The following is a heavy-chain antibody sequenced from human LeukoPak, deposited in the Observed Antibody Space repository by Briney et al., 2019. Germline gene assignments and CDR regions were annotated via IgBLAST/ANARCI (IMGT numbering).Heavy chain of an antibody. J-gene: IGHJ4*02. Sequence: GASVKVSCKASGYTFTGYYMHWVRQAPGQGLEWMGWINTNTGNPTYAQGFTGRFVFSLDTSVSTAYLQISSLKAEDTAVYYCARGKPGIAAAGRLIDYWGQGTLVTVSS. CDR3: ARGKPGIAAAGRLIDY. D-gene: IGHD6-13*01. CDR1: GYTFTGYY. V-gene: IGHV7-4-1*02. CDR2: INTNTGNP.